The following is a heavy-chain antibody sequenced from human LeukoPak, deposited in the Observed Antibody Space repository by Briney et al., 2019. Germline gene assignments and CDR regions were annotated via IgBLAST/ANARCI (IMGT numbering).Heavy chain of an antibody. CDR2: ITSSGTYT. CDR3: ARDRTGQQLISRKEYYYMDV. Sequence: GGSLRLSCADSGFTFSNYNMNWVRQAPGKAMEWVSSITSSGTYTFYADSVKGRFTISRDNAKNSLYLQMNSLRAEDTAVYYCARDRTGQQLISRKEYYYMDVWGKGTTVTISS. D-gene: IGHD4-11*01. CDR1: GFTFSNYN. J-gene: IGHJ6*03. V-gene: IGHV3-21*01.